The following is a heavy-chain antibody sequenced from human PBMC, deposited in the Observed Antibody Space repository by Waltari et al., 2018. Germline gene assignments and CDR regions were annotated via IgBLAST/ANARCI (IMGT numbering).Heavy chain of an antibody. J-gene: IGHJ6*02. D-gene: IGHD3-3*01. CDR3: ARERPPPGFLEWFTDYYYGMDV. Sequence: QVQLQQWGAGLLKPSETLSLTCAVYGGSFSGYYWSWIRQPPGKGLEWIGEINHSGRTNYNPSLKSRVTISVDTSKNQFSLKLSSVTAADTAVYYCARERPPPGFLEWFTDYYYGMDVWGQGTTVTVSS. V-gene: IGHV4-34*01. CDR2: INHSGRT. CDR1: GGSFSGYY.